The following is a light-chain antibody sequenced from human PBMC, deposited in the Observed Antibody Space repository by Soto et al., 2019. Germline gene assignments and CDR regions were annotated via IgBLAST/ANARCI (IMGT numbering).Light chain of an antibody. J-gene: IGKJ1*01. CDR2: AAS. CDR3: QQSYSTLTWT. V-gene: IGKV1-39*01. Sequence: DIQMTQSPSSLSASVGDRVTITCRASQSISSYLNWYHQKPGKAPKLLIYAASSLQSGDPSRFSGSGSGTDFALTISSLQPEAFATYYCQQSYSTLTWTFGQGTKVEIK. CDR1: QSISSY.